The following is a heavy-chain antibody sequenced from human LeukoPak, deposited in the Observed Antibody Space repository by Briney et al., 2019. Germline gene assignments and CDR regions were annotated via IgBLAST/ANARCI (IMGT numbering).Heavy chain of an antibody. CDR2: IRYDGSNK. J-gene: IGHJ4*02. CDR1: GFTFSSYG. V-gene: IGHV3-30*02. Sequence: EGSLRLSCAASGFTFSSYGMHWVRQAPGKGLEWVAFIRYDGSNKYYADSVKGRFTISRDNAKNSLYLQMNSLRAEDTAVYYCARLRIAAAAAFDYWGQGTLVTVSS. CDR3: ARLRIAAAAAFDY. D-gene: IGHD6-13*01.